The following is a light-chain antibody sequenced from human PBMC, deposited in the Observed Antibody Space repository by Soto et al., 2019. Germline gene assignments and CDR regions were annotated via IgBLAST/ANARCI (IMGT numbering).Light chain of an antibody. Sequence: QSVLTQSSSASGSLGSSVKLTCTLNSGHSSNTIAWHQQPPGKAPRYLMKVEGSGRYNQGSGVPDRFSGSSSGADRYLTISNLQPEDEAIYYCETWDDNTWVFGGGTKLTVL. V-gene: IGLV4-60*03. CDR2: VEGSGRY. CDR3: ETWDDNTWV. J-gene: IGLJ3*02. CDR1: SGHSSNT.